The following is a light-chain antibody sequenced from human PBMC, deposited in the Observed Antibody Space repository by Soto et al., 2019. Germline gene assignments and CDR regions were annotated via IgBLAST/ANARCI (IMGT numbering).Light chain of an antibody. CDR2: GAS. CDR3: QQYSSSPPIT. V-gene: IGKV3-20*01. Sequence: TQCPAPLSESPGVRATLSCRAFSNVISSYLAWYQQRPGQAPRLLIYGASNRATGIPDRFSGSGSGTDFTLTISRLEPEDFAVYYCQQYSSSPPITFGQGTRLEIK. CDR1: SNVISSY. J-gene: IGKJ5*01.